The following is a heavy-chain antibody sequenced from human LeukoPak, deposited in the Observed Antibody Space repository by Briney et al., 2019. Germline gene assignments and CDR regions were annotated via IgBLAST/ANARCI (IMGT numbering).Heavy chain of an antibody. CDR2: INHSGRT. Sequence: GTLRLSFAASGFTFSSFGMSWVRQPPGKGLEWIGEINHSGRTNYNPSLKSRVFISVDTSNNQFSLNLISVTAADTSMYYCARRRPSYCSSTSCDVFYGGGFDPWGQGTLVTVSS. CDR3: ARRRPSYCSSTSCDVFYGGGFDP. J-gene: IGHJ5*02. CDR1: GFTFSSFG. D-gene: IGHD2-2*01. V-gene: IGHV4-34*01.